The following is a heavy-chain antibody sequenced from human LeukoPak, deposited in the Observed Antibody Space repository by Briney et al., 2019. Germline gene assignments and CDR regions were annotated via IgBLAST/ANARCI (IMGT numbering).Heavy chain of an antibody. CDR2: IYYSGST. J-gene: IGHJ6*02. CDR3: AGMDV. Sequence: SETLSLTCTVSGGSVSGGSYYWSWIRQPPGKGLEWIGYIYYSGSTNYNPSLKSRVTISVDTSKNQFSLKLSSVTAADTAVYYCAGMDVWGQGTTVTVSS. CDR1: GGSVSGGSYY. V-gene: IGHV4-61*01.